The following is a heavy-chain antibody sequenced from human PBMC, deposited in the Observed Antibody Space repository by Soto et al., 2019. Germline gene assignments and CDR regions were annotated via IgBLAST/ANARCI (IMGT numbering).Heavy chain of an antibody. CDR1: GFTFSDYW. CDR3: ARGIRGHYGKDV. V-gene: IGHV3-74*01. CDR2: IKYDGSTT. D-gene: IGHD3-10*01. J-gene: IGHJ6*02. Sequence: EVQLVESGGGLVQPGGSLRLSCAGSGFTFSDYWIHWVRQAPGKGLMWVSRIKYDGSTTNYADSVQGQFTVSRDNAKNTLYLQMNSLRAEDTALYYCARGIRGHYGKDVWGQGTTVSVSS.